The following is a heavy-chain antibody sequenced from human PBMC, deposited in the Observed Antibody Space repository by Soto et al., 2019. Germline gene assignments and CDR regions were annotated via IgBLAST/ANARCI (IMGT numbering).Heavy chain of an antibody. D-gene: IGHD3-10*01. CDR1: GGTFGSYA. CDR2: IIPIFATA. J-gene: IGHJ6*02. Sequence: QVQLVQSGSELKKPGSSVKVSCKASGGTFGSYAITWVRQAPGQGLEWMGCIIPIFATATYARHFQGRLTITADESTTTAYMELSSLRSGDTATYFCARGTYFHDSGNFKAPQEYYYDGLGVWGQGTTVTVSS. CDR3: ARGTYFHDSGNFKAPQEYYYDGLGV. V-gene: IGHV1-69*01.